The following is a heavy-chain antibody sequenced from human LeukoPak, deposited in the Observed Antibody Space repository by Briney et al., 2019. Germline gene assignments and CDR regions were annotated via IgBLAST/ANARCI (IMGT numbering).Heavy chain of an antibody. V-gene: IGHV1-69*05. CDR3: ARLGDCSSTSCYSAGNWFDP. CDR2: IIPIFGSA. Sequence: ASVKVSCKASGDIFNSYSISWVRQAPGQGLEWMGGIIPIFGSANYAQTFQGRVTITTDQSTSTAYMELRSLRSDDTAVYYCARLGDCSSTSCYSAGNWFDPWGQGTLVTVSS. CDR1: GDIFNSYS. J-gene: IGHJ5*02. D-gene: IGHD2-2*02.